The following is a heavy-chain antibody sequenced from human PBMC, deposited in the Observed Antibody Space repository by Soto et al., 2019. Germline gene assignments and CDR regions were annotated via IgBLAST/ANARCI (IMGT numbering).Heavy chain of an antibody. CDR3: ANYYYGSGSYNDY. CDR1: GFTFSSYW. V-gene: IGHV3-7*01. Sequence: PGGSLRLSCEASGFTFSSYWMSWIRQAPGKGLEWVANVNQDGSQSYLVDSVQGRFFMSRDNAKNSLFLQMNSLRAEDTAVYYCANYYYGSGSYNDYWGQGTLVTVSS. J-gene: IGHJ4*02. D-gene: IGHD3-10*01. CDR2: VNQDGSQS.